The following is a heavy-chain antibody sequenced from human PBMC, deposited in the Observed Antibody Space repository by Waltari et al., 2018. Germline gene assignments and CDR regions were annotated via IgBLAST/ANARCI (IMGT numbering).Heavy chain of an antibody. CDR3: AKDSGYSMIRGRENS. D-gene: IGHD3-10*01. CDR1: GFAYSSYA. J-gene: IGHJ4*02. V-gene: IGHV3-23*05. Sequence: VYLLESGGGLVQPGGSLRLSCVGSGFAYSSYAMSWVRQAPGNGLEWVSGIDNSGETAYYAESVKGRFTISRDDSRNTLYLHMNSLRVDDTAVYYCAKDSGYSMIRGRENSWGQGTLVTVSS. CDR2: IDNSGETA.